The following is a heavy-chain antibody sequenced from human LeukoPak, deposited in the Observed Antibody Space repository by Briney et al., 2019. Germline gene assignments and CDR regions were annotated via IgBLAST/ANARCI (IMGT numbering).Heavy chain of an antibody. J-gene: IGHJ5*02. CDR1: GYTFTSYA. D-gene: IGHD2-2*01. Sequence: ASVKVSCKASGYTFTSYAMNWVRQAPGQGLEWMGWINTNTENPTYAQGFTGRFVFSLDTSVSTAYLQISSLKAEDTAVYYCARDASRCSSTSCHNWFDPWGQGTLVTVSS. V-gene: IGHV7-4-1*02. CDR3: ARDASRCSSTSCHNWFDP. CDR2: INTNTENP.